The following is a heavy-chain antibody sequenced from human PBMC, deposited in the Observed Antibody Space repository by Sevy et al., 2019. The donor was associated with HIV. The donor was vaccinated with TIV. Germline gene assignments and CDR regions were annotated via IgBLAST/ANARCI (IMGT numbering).Heavy chain of an antibody. CDR1: GFIFSNYA. J-gene: IGHJ4*02. Sequence: GGSLRLSCAASGFIFSNYAMTWVRQAPGKGLEWVSGISGIGASTYYADSVKGRFTISRDNSKNTLYLQINSLRAEDTAVYYCAKDHIGNYRRFDRWGQGTLVTVSS. V-gene: IGHV3-23*01. CDR2: ISGIGAST. CDR3: AKDHIGNYRRFDR. D-gene: IGHD1-26*01.